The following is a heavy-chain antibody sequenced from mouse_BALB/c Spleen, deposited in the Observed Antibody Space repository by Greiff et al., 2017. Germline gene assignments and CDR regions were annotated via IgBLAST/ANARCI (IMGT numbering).Heavy chain of an antibody. CDR2: ISSGGSYT. D-gene: IGHD1-1*01. J-gene: IGHJ2*01. Sequence: EVQLVESGGGLVQPGGSLKLSCAASGFTFSSYGMSWVRQTPDKRLEWVATISSGGSYTYYPDSVKGRFTISRDNAKNTLYLQMSSLKSEDTAMYYCARHVYYYGSSYYFDYWGQGTTLTVSS. CDR3: ARHVYYYGSSYYFDY. V-gene: IGHV5-6*01. CDR1: GFTFSSYG.